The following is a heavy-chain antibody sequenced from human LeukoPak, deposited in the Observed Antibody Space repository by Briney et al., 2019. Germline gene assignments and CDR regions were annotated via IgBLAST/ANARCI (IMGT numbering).Heavy chain of an antibody. CDR2: IYTSGST. CDR1: GGSISSYY. CDR3: ARDRGSSGYYGGWFDP. J-gene: IGHJ5*02. D-gene: IGHD3-22*01. V-gene: IGHV4-4*07. Sequence: SESLSLTCTVSGGSISSYYWSWIRQPAGKGLEWIGRIYTSGSTNYNPSHKSRVTISVGKSKNQFSLKLSSVTAADTAVYYCARDRGSSGYYGGWFDPWGQGTLVTVSS.